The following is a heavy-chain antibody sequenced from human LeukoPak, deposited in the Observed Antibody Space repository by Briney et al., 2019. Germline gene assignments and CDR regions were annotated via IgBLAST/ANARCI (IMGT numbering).Heavy chain of an antibody. CDR2: INSDGSST. Sequence: GGSLRLSCAASGFTFSSYWMHWVRQAPGKGLVWVSRINSDGSSTNYADSVKGRFTISRDNAKNMLYLQMNSLRDEDTAVYYCARDCERYSSSCPVDYWGQGTLVTVSS. CDR3: ARDCERYSSSCPVDY. CDR1: GFTFSSYW. V-gene: IGHV3-74*01. J-gene: IGHJ4*02. D-gene: IGHD6-13*01.